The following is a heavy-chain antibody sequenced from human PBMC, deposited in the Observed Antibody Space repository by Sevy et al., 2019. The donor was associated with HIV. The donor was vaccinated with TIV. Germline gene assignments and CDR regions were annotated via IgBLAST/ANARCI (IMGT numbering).Heavy chain of an antibody. CDR2: ISYDGNIE. V-gene: IGHV3-30-3*01. Sequence: GGSLRLSCAASGFTFSTHAMHWVRQAPGKGLEWVAIISYDGNIEYYPDSVKGGFTISRDDSKNTLYLQMNSLRSEDTALYYCARDLGYESTGYFPLFDNWGQRTLVTVSS. CDR3: ARDLGYESTGYFPLFDN. CDR1: GFTFSTHA. D-gene: IGHD3-22*01. J-gene: IGHJ4*02.